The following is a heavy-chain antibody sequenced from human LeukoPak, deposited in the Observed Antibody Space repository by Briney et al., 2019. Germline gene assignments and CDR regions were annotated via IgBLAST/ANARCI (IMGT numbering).Heavy chain of an antibody. CDR2: IYPGDSDT. J-gene: IGHJ6*02. Sequence: GESLKISCKGSGYSFTNYWIGWLRQMPGKGLEWVGIIYPGDSDTRYSPSFQGQVTISADKSISTAYLQWSSLKASDTAMYYCARAAAATGGYYYGMDVWGQGTTVTVSS. CDR3: ARAAAATGGYYYGMDV. CDR1: GYSFTNYW. D-gene: IGHD6-13*01. V-gene: IGHV5-51*01.